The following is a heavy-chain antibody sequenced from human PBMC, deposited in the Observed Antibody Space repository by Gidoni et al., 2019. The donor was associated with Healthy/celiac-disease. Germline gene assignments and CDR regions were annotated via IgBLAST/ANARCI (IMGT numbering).Heavy chain of an antibody. CDR3: AKLSYSSSSTDY. D-gene: IGHD6-6*01. CDR1: GFTFSSYA. V-gene: IGHV3-23*01. Sequence: EVQLLESGGGLVQPGGSLRLSCAASGFTFSSYAMSWVRQAPGKGLEWVSSVSGSGGSTYYADSVKGRFTISRDNSKNTLYLQMNSLRAEDTAVYYCAKLSYSSSSTDYWGQGTLVTVSS. J-gene: IGHJ4*02. CDR2: VSGSGGST.